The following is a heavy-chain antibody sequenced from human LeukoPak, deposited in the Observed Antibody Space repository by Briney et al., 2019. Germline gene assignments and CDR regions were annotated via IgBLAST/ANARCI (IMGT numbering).Heavy chain of an antibody. Sequence: GASVKVSCKASGYTFTGYYMHWVRQAPGQGLEWMGWINPNSGGTNYAQKFQGWVTMTRDTSISTAYMELSRLRSDDTAVYYCAREPGHYYGSGSLLDWGQGTLVTVSS. CDR1: GYTFTGYY. CDR3: AREPGHYYGSGSLLD. CDR2: INPNSGGT. J-gene: IGHJ4*02. D-gene: IGHD3-10*01. V-gene: IGHV1-2*04.